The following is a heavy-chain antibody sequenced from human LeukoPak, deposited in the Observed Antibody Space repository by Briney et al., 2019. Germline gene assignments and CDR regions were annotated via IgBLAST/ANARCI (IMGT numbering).Heavy chain of an antibody. D-gene: IGHD3-10*01. J-gene: IGHJ6*02. Sequence: GGSLRLYCAASGFTFSSCTLHWVRQAPGQGLEWVSSSSSSSINIYYADSVNGRLTISRDNANNSLYLQRTGLRAEDTAVYYCAIAGLFTSGKGCMDVWGQGTTVTVSS. CDR2: SSSSSINI. CDR1: GFTFSSCT. V-gene: IGHV3-21*01. CDR3: AIAGLFTSGKGCMDV.